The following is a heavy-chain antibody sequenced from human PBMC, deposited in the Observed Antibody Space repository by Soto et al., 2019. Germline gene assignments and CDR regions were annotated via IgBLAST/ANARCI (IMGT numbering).Heavy chain of an antibody. CDR2: IYPGDSDT. V-gene: IGHV5-51*01. D-gene: IGHD2-2*02. CDR3: GSVDCAYPYYHYCKDV. CDR1: DNNLSGDW. Sequence: GESFSVSRTELDNNLSGDWRGWERQLPGKCLEWMAIIYPGDSDTRYSPSFQGQVTISADKSISTAYLQWSSLKASDTAMYCCGSVDCAYPYYHYCKDVWGQGTAV. J-gene: IGHJ6*01.